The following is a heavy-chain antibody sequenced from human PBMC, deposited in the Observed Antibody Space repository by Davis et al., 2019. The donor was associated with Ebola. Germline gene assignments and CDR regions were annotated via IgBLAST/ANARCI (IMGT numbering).Heavy chain of an antibody. Sequence: PGGSLRLSCAMSGLTLRNARMNWVRQAPGKGLEWVGRIKSETEGGAVDYAGFVKGRFTISRDDSMKSLFLQLNSLKIEDTAVYYCVSGYYFDPWGQGTLVTVSS. CDR2: IKSETEGGAV. CDR1: GLTLRNAR. V-gene: IGHV3-15*01. D-gene: IGHD3-3*01. CDR3: VSGYYFDP. J-gene: IGHJ5*02.